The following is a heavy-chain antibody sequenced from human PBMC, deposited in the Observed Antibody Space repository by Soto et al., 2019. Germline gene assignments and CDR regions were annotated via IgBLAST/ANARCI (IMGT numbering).Heavy chain of an antibody. CDR3: ARGIAAAGPFFYFDY. CDR1: GGSISSSNW. J-gene: IGHJ4*02. CDR2: IYHSGST. V-gene: IGHV4-4*02. Sequence: SETLSLTCAVSGGSISSSNWWSWVRQPPGKGLEWIGEIYHSGSTNYNPSLKSRVTISVDKSKNQFSLKLSSVTAADTAVYYCARGIAAAGPFFYFDYWGQGTLVTVSS. D-gene: IGHD6-13*01.